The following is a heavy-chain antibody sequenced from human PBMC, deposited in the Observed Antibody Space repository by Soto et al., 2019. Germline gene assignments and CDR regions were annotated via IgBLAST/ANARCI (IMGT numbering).Heavy chain of an antibody. CDR1: GYTFTIYW. Sequence: GESLKISCPVSGYTFTIYWIGWVRQMPGKGLEWMGIIYPSDSDTRYSPSFQGQVTISADQSINTAYLQWDSLKASDTAIYYCARPANTVADHFDLWGQGTPVTVSS. J-gene: IGHJ4*02. D-gene: IGHD4-17*01. CDR2: IYPSDSDT. V-gene: IGHV5-51*01. CDR3: ARPANTVADHFDL.